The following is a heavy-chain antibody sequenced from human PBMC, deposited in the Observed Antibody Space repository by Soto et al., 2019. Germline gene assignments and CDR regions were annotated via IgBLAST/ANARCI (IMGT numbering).Heavy chain of an antibody. D-gene: IGHD3-16*01. V-gene: IGHV1-2*04. J-gene: IGHJ3*02. CDR1: GYSFAGFY. CDR2: INSNSGAT. Sequence: ASVKVSCKASGYSFAGFYIHWMRQAPGQGLEWVGSINSNSGATTYAQKFQDSVAMTRDTPVSTAYMDLNRLTSDDTAIYYCAIIMTHSDSFDIWGQGTMVTVSS. CDR3: AIIMTHSDSFDI.